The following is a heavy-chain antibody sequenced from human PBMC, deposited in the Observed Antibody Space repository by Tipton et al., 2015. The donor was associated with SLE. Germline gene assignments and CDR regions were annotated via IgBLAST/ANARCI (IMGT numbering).Heavy chain of an antibody. CDR3: ARAPQYCTNGVCYFDY. CDR2: IYYSGST. J-gene: IGHJ4*02. Sequence: TLSLTCTVSGGSISSGGYYWSWIRQHPGKGLEWIGYIYYSGSTYYDPSLKSRVTISVDTSKNQFSLKLSSVTAADTAVYYCARAPQYCTNGVCYFDYWGQGTLVTVSS. CDR1: GGSISSGGYY. D-gene: IGHD2-8*01. V-gene: IGHV4-31*03.